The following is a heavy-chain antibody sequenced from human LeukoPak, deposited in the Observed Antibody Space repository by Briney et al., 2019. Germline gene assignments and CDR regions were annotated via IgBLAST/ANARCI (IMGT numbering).Heavy chain of an antibody. CDR2: FDPEDGET. V-gene: IGHV1-24*01. J-gene: IGHJ4*02. Sequence: GASVKVSCKVSGYTLTELSMHWVRQAPGKGLEWRGGFDPEDGETIYAQKFQGRVTMTEDTSTDTAYMELSSLRSEDTAVYYCAAGLSGITIFGVVMRFDYWGQGTLVTVSS. D-gene: IGHD3-3*01. CDR1: GYTLTELS. CDR3: AAGLSGITIFGVVMRFDY.